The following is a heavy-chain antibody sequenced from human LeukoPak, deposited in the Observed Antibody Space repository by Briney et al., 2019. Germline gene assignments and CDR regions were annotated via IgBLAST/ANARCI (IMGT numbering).Heavy chain of an antibody. V-gene: IGHV3-30-3*01. J-gene: IGHJ4*02. CDR3: ARDLYSYNYDLDY. Sequence: QSGGSLRLSCAASGFTFSSYAMHWVRQAPGKGLEWVAVISYDGSNKYYTDSVKGRFTISRDNSKNTVYLQMNSLRAEDTAVYYCARDLYSYNYDLDYWGQGTLVTVSS. CDR2: ISYDGSNK. D-gene: IGHD5-18*01. CDR1: GFTFSSYA.